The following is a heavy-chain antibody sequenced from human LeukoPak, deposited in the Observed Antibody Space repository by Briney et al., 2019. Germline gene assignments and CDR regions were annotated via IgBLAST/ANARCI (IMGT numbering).Heavy chain of an antibody. CDR2: IYTSGST. J-gene: IGHJ3*02. D-gene: IGHD3-16*01. Sequence: PSETLSLTCTVSGGSISSGSYYWSWIRQPAGKGLEWIGRIYTSGSTNYNPSLKRRVTISVDTSKNQFSLKLSSVTAADTAVYCCARDLGGDAFDIWGQGTMVTVSS. V-gene: IGHV4-61*02. CDR1: GGSISSGSYY. CDR3: ARDLGGDAFDI.